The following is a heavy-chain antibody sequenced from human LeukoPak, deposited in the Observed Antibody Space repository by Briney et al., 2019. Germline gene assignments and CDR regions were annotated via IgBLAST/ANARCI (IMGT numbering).Heavy chain of an antibody. J-gene: IGHJ3*02. V-gene: IGHV1-69*13. D-gene: IGHD2-15*01. CDR1: GSTFSSYA. Sequence: SVKVSCKASGSTFSSYAISWVRQAPGQGLEWMGGIIPIFGTANYAQKFQGRVTITADESTSTAYMELSSLRSEDTAVYYCARGKDPLPSDAFDIWGQGTMVTVSS. CDR3: ARGKDPLPSDAFDI. CDR2: IIPIFGTA.